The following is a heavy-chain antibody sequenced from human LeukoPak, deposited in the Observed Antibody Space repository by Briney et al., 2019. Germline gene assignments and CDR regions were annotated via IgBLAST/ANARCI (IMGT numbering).Heavy chain of an antibody. V-gene: IGHV1-2*06. J-gene: IGHJ5*02. D-gene: IGHD2-2*01. CDR2: INPNSVGT. Sequence: GASVTVSCKASGYTFTGYYMHWVRQAPGRGIEWVGRINPNSVGTNYAQKFQGRVPMTRDASISTAYMELSRLRSYDTAVYYCARAKDCSSTSCYLWFDPWGQGTLVTVSS. CDR3: ARAKDCSSTSCYLWFDP. CDR1: GYTFTGYY.